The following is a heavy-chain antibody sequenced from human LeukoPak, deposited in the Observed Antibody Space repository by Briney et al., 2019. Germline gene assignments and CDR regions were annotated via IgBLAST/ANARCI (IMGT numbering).Heavy chain of an antibody. J-gene: IGHJ3*02. D-gene: IGHD3-22*01. CDR2: IYPGDSDT. CDR1: GYSFTSYW. Sequence: GESLKISCKGSGYSFTSYWIGWVRQMPGKGLEWMGIIYPGDSDTSYSPSFQGQVTISADKSISTAYLQWSSLKASDTAMYYCARLMYYYDSSGYSSAFDIWGQGTLVTVSS. V-gene: IGHV5-51*01. CDR3: ARLMYYYDSSGYSSAFDI.